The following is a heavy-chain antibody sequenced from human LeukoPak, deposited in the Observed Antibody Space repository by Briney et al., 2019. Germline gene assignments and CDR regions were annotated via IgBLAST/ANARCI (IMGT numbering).Heavy chain of an antibody. CDR3: AAARHCSSTRCYEY. Sequence: GASVKVSCKASGFTFTSSAMQWVRQARGQRLEWIGWIVVGSGNTNYAQKFQERVTITRGMSTSTAYMELSSLRSEDTAVYYCAAARHCSSTRCYEYWGQGTLVTVSS. D-gene: IGHD2-2*01. CDR2: IVVGSGNT. V-gene: IGHV1-58*02. J-gene: IGHJ4*02. CDR1: GFTFTSSA.